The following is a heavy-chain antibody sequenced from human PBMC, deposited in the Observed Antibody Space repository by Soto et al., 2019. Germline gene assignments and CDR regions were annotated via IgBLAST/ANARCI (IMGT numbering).Heavy chain of an antibody. CDR1: GFTFDDYD. V-gene: IGHV3-9*01. J-gene: IGHJ3*02. CDR2: ITWNSGTL. D-gene: IGHD3-10*01. CDR3: AKAFTMFRGIPDDAFDT. Sequence: EVQLVESGGTLVQPGRSLRLSCAASGFTFDDYDMHWVRQAPGKGLEWVSGITWNSGTLAYADSVKGRFTISRDNAKNSLYLQMNSLRAEDTALYYCAKAFTMFRGIPDDAFDTWGQGTMVTVSS.